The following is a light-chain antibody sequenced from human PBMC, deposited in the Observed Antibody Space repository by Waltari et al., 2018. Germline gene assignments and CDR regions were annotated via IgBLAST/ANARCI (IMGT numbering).Light chain of an antibody. CDR2: YDD. J-gene: IGLJ2*01. V-gene: IGLV3-21*01. CDR1: NFGGKS. CDR3: QVWESSTEVL. Sequence: SYVLAQPPSVSVAPGKTAPITCRGANFGGKSVHWYQRKPGQAPVLVIYYDDNRPAGIPERFSGSISGNTATLTISGVEAGDEADYFCQVWESSTEVLFGGGTKLTVL.